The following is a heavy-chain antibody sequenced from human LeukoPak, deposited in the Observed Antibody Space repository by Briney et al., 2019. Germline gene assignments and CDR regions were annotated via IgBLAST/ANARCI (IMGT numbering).Heavy chain of an antibody. CDR2: IKGDGSEK. Sequence: GGSLRLSCAASGFIFGNTWMSWVRQAPGKGLEWVANIKGDGSEKYYVDSVKGRFTISRDNTRNSLYLQMNSLRADDSATYYCTRDDFSGSYCDWGQGTLVTVSS. CDR3: TRDDFSGSYCD. J-gene: IGHJ4*02. V-gene: IGHV3-7*01. D-gene: IGHD1-26*01. CDR1: GFIFGNTW.